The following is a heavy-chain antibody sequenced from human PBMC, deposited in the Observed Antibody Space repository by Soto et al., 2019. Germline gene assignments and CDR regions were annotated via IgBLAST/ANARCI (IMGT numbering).Heavy chain of an antibody. V-gene: IGHV1-3*01. D-gene: IGHD4-4*01. Sequence: GASVKVSCKASGYTFTSYAMHWVRQAPGQRLEWMGWINAGNGNTKYSQKYQGRVTITRDTSASTAYMELSSLRSEDTAVYYCARGITRDDYNYYYFDYWGQGTLVTVSS. CDR2: INAGNGNT. CDR3: ARGITRDDYNYYYFDY. J-gene: IGHJ4*02. CDR1: GYTFTSYA.